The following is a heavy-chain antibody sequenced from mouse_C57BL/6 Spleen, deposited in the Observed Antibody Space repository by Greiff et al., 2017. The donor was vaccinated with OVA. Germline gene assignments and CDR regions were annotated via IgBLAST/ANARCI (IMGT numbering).Heavy chain of an antibody. CDR3: ARHEEGSYDYRFAY. Sequence: QVHVKQSGAELVKPGASVKLSCKASGYTFTEYTIHWVKQRSGQGLEWIGWFYPGSGSIKYNEKFKDKATLTADKSSSTVYMELSRVTSEDSAVYFCARHEEGSYDYRFAYWGQGTLVTVSA. J-gene: IGHJ3*01. CDR1: GYTFTEYT. V-gene: IGHV1-62-2*01. D-gene: IGHD2-4*01. CDR2: FYPGSGSI.